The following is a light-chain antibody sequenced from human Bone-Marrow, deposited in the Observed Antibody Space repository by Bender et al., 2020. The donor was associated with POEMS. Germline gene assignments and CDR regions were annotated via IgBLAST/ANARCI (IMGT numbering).Light chain of an antibody. CDR3: QSADSSGTYV. CDR2: KDS. Sequence: SYELTQPPSVSVSPGQTARITCSGDALPEQYVYWYQQKPGQAPVLVIYKDSERPSGIPERFSGSNSGTTGTLTIGGVQAEDEADYYCQSADSSGTYVFGGGTKVSV. J-gene: IGLJ1*01. V-gene: IGLV3-25*03. CDR1: ALPEQY.